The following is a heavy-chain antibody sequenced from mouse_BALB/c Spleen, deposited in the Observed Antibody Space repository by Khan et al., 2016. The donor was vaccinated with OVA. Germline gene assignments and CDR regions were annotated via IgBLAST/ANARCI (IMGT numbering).Heavy chain of an antibody. Sequence: QVQLQQSGPELVKPGALVKISCKASGYTFTAYDINWVKQRPGQGLERIGWIYPGDGSTKYNENFKDKATLTADKSSKTAYMQLSRLTSEKSAVYFCAREGLRVVAMDYWGQGTSVSVSS. CDR1: GYTFTAYD. V-gene: IGHV1S56*01. D-gene: IGHD2-4*01. CDR3: AREGLRVVAMDY. J-gene: IGHJ4*01. CDR2: IYPGDGST.